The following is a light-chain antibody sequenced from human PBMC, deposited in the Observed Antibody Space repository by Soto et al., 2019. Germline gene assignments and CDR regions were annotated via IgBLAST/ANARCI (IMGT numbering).Light chain of an antibody. V-gene: IGLV2-11*01. CDR2: HVS. Sequence: QSALTQPRSVSGSPGQSVSISCTGTSRDVGGYHFVSWYQHHPGRAPKLIIYHVSERPSGVPDRISGSKSGDTASLTISGLQTEDEADYYCTSYAGDSIYVLFGGGTKLTVL. CDR3: TSYAGDSIYVL. J-gene: IGLJ3*02. CDR1: SRDVGGYHF.